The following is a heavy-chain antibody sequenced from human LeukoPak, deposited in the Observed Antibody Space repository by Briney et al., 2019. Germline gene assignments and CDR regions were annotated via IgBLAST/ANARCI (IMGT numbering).Heavy chain of an antibody. CDR2: ISWNSGSI. Sequence: PGGSLRLSCAASGFTFDDYAMHWFRQAPGKGLEWVSGISWNSGSIGYADSVKGRFTISRDNAKNSLYLQMNSLRAEDTALYYCAKNAPGLAVAGPFDYWGQGTLVTVSS. D-gene: IGHD6-19*01. J-gene: IGHJ4*02. CDR1: GFTFDDYA. CDR3: AKNAPGLAVAGPFDY. V-gene: IGHV3-9*01.